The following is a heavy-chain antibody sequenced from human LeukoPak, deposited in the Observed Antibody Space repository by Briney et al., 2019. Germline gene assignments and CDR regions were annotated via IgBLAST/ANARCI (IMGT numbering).Heavy chain of an antibody. CDR1: GFTFGSYS. Sequence: GGSLRLSCAASGFTFGSYSMNWVRQAPGKGLEWVSYISSSSSTTYYADSMKGRFTISRDNSKNTLYLQVFSLRAEDTAVYYCAKHSFERRGYRFDSWGQGVLVTVSS. J-gene: IGHJ4*02. V-gene: IGHV3-48*01. CDR3: AKHSFERRGYRFDS. D-gene: IGHD3-22*01. CDR2: ISSSSSTT.